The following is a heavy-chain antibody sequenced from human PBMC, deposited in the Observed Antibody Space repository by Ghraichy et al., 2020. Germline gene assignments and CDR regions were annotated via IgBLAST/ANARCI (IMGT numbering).Heavy chain of an antibody. D-gene: IGHD2-15*01. J-gene: IGHJ2*01. CDR2: IYYSGST. CDR1: GGSISSYY. Sequence: SESLSLTCTVSGGSISSYYWSWIRQPPGKGLEWIGYIYYSGSTNYNPPLKSRVTISVDTSKNQFSLKRSSVTAAETAVYYCARFSGLLVWYFDLWGRGTLVTVSS. V-gene: IGHV4-59*01. CDR3: ARFSGLLVWYFDL.